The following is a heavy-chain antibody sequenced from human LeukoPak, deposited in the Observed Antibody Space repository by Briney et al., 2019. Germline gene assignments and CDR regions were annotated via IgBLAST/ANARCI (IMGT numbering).Heavy chain of an antibody. Sequence: PSGTLSVTCAVSGDSISSSNWWSWVPQPQGQGREWIGEIYHSGSTNYNPSLKSRVTISLDKSKNQFSLRLSSVTAADTAVYYCAREEYADPRSFNYWGQGTLVTVSS. V-gene: IGHV4-4*02. CDR1: GDSISSSNW. D-gene: IGHD2-2*01. CDR2: IYHSGST. CDR3: AREEYADPRSFNY. J-gene: IGHJ4*02.